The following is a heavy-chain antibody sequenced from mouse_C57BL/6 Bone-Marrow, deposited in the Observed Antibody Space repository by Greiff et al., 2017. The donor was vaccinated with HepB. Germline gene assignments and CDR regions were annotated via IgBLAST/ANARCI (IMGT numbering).Heavy chain of an antibody. CDR1: GFSFNTYA. CDR3: VRHPRPWFAY. J-gene: IGHJ3*01. V-gene: IGHV10-1*01. CDR2: IRSKSNNYAT. Sequence: EVMLVESGGGLVQPKGSLKLSCAASGFSFNTYAMNWVRQAPGKGLEWVARIRSKSNNYATYYADSVKDRFTISRDDSESMLYLQMNNLKTEDTAMYYCVRHPRPWFAYWGQGTLVTVSA.